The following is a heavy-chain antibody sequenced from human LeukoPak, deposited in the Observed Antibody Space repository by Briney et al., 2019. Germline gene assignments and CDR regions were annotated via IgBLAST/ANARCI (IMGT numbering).Heavy chain of an antibody. Sequence: SETLSLTCTVSGGSISSYYWSWIRQPPGKGLEWIGYIYYSGSTNYNPSLKSRVIISVDTSKNQFSLKLSSVTAADTAVYYRARSTYYYDSSSGYYYRPTYYFDYWGQGTLVTVSS. CDR3: ARSTYYYDSSSGYYYRPTYYFDY. V-gene: IGHV4-59*01. CDR2: IYYSGST. J-gene: IGHJ4*02. CDR1: GGSISSYY. D-gene: IGHD3-22*01.